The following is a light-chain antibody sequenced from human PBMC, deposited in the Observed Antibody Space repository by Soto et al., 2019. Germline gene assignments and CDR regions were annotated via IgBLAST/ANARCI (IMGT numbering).Light chain of an antibody. V-gene: IGKV3-20*01. CDR2: GAS. CDR1: QSVTSSY. CDR3: QQYGSSPPLT. J-gene: IGKJ4*01. Sequence: EIVLTQSPGTLSLSPGERATLSCRASQSVTSSYLSWYQQKPGQAPRRLIYGASNRATGILYRFSGSGSGTDFTLTISRLEPEDFAVYYCQQYGSSPPLTFGGGTKVEIK.